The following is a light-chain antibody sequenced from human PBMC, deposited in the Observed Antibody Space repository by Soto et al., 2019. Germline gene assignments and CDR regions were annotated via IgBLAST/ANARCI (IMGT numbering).Light chain of an antibody. J-gene: IGKJ1*01. CDR3: LQDHKSPLT. CDR2: AAS. Sequence: AIPMTQSPSSLSASVGDRVTITCRASQGIKNDLGWYQQKPGKAPNLLIYAASSLQSGVPSRFSGSGSGTDFTLTITSLQPEDSATYYCLQDHKSPLTFGQGTKVEIK. CDR1: QGIKND. V-gene: IGKV1-6*01.